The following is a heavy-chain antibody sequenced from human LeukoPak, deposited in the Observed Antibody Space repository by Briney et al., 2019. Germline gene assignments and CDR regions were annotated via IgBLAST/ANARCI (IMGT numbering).Heavy chain of an antibody. CDR3: ARGEGLDVVHIFDY. J-gene: IGHJ4*02. CDR2: ISAYNGNT. V-gene: IGHV1-18*01. D-gene: IGHD5-12*01. CDR1: GYTFTSYG. Sequence: ASVTVSCKASGYTFTSYGISWVRQAPGQGLEWMGWISAYNGNTNYAQKLQGRVTMTTDTSTSTAYMELRSLRSDDTAVYYCARGEGLDVVHIFDYWGQGTLVTVSS.